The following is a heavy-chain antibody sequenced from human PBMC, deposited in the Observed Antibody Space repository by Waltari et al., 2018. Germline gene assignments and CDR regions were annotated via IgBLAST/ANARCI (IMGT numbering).Heavy chain of an antibody. D-gene: IGHD3-9*01. CDR2: ISSSGSTI. CDR1: GFTFRSFE. Sequence: EVQLVESGGGLVSPVGYLRLSCAASGFTFRSFEMHWVSQAPGKGLEWVSYISSSGSTIYYADSVKGRFTISRDNAKNSLYLQMNSLRAEDTAVYYCATHPHDILTADYWGQGTLVTVSS. CDR3: ATHPHDILTADY. J-gene: IGHJ4*02. V-gene: IGHV3-48*03.